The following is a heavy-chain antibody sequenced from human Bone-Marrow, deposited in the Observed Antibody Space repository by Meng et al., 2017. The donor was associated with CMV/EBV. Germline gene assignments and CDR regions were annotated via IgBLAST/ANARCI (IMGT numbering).Heavy chain of an antibody. CDR2: IKEDGSDK. V-gene: IGHV3-7*01. J-gene: IGHJ4*02. CDR3: ARRGSIDY. D-gene: IGHD3-10*01. CDR1: GFTFSSYW. Sequence: GGSLRLSCAASGFTFSSYWMTWVRQAPGKGLEWVANIKEDGSDKYYVDSVRGRFTISRDNAKNSLYLQMNSLRVEDTAVYYCARRGSIDYWGQGTLVTVSS.